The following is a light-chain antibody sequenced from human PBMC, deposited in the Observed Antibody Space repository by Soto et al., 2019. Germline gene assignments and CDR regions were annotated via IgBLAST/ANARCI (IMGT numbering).Light chain of an antibody. CDR3: QSYDSSLSGGV. V-gene: IGLV1-40*01. CDR1: SSNIGAGYD. CDR2: GNS. Sequence: QSVLTQPPSVSGAPGQRVTISCTGSSSNIGAGYDVHWYQQLPGTAPKLLIYGNSNRPSGVPDRFSGSKSRTSASLAITGLQAEDDADYYCQSYDSSLSGGVFGGGTKLTVL. J-gene: IGLJ3*02.